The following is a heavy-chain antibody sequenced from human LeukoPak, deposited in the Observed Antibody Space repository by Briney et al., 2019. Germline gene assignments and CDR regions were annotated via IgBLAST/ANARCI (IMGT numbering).Heavy chain of an antibody. CDR1: GFTFSSYS. J-gene: IGHJ4*02. CDR2: ISNSSSSI. CDR3: ARALEVGASK. Sequence: KTGGSLRLSCAASGFTFSSYSMNWVRQAPGKGLEWVSSISNSSSSISYADSVKGRFTISRDNAKNSLYLQMNSLRAEDTAVYYCARALEVGASKWGQGTLVTVSS. D-gene: IGHD1-26*01. V-gene: IGHV3-21*01.